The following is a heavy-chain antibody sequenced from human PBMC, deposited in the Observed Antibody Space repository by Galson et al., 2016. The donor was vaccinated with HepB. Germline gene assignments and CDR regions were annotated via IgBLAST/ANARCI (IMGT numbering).Heavy chain of an antibody. CDR3: ARSLLGYCSSTRCHGAWFDP. CDR1: GGSISGYY. J-gene: IGHJ5*02. D-gene: IGHD2-2*01. CDR2: IYYSVST. Sequence: SETLSLTCTVSGGSISGYYWSWIRQPPGKGLEWIGYIYYSVSTDYNPSLKSRVTISVDTSKNPFSLNLSSVTAADTAVYYCARSLLGYCSSTRCHGAWFDPWGQGTLVTVSS. V-gene: IGHV4-59*01.